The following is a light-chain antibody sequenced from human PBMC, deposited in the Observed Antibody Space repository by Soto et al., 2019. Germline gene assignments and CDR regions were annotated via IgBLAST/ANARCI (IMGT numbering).Light chain of an antibody. CDR1: SSDVGGYYY. CDR2: EAS. CDR3: SSYTCSRAYV. V-gene: IGLV2-14*01. J-gene: IGLJ1*01. Sequence: QSVLTLPASVSGSTGQSITISCTGTSSDVGGYYYVSWYQQQSGKAPKLMIHEASNRPSGVSSRFSGSKSGNTASLTISGLQAEDEADYYCSSYTCSRAYVFAMGTTVTVL.